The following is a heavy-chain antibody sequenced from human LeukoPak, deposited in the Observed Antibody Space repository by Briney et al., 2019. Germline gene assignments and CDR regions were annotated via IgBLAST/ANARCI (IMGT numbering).Heavy chain of an antibody. V-gene: IGHV4-34*01. J-gene: IGHJ4*02. CDR3: ARDIRHYDYVWGSYRSLYYFDY. D-gene: IGHD3-16*02. Sequence: SETLSLTCAVYGGSFSGYYWSWIRQPPGKGLEWIGEINHSGSTNYNPSLKSRVTISVDTSKNQFSLKLSSVTAADTAVYYCARDIRHYDYVWGSYRSLYYFDYWGQGTLVTVSS. CDR1: GGSFSGYY. CDR2: INHSGST.